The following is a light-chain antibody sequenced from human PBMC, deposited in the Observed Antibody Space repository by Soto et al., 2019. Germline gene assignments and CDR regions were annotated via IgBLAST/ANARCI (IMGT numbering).Light chain of an antibody. J-gene: IGKJ5*01. CDR2: GAS. Sequence: EIVFTQSPGTLSLSPGERAILSCRASQSVYSAYLAWYQQKPGQAPRLLMYGASGRATAIPDRFSGSGSGTNFTLTISSXDPEDFAVYYCQQYATKPITFGQGTRLEIK. CDR3: QQYATKPIT. CDR1: QSVYSAY. V-gene: IGKV3-20*01.